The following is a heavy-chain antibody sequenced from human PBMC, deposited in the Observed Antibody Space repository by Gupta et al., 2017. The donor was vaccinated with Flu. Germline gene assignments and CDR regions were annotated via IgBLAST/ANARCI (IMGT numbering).Heavy chain of an antibody. CDR2: INTNTGNP. J-gene: IGHJ5*02. V-gene: IGHV7-4-1*02. CDR1: YA. CDR3: ARLSGTTGTYNWFNP. Sequence: YAMNWVRQAPGQGLEWMGWINTNTGNPTYAQGFTGRFVFSLDTSVSTAYLQISSLKAEDTAVYYCARLSGTTGTYNWFNPWGQGTLVTVSS. D-gene: IGHD1-7*01.